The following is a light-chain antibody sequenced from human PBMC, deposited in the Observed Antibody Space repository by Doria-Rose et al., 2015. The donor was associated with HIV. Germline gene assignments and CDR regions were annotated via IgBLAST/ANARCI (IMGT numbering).Light chain of an antibody. V-gene: IGKV3-20*01. J-gene: IGKJ1*01. CDR1: QSFSSIY. CDR3: HQYGTSWT. CDR2: GGS. Sequence: EIVLTQSPGTLSLSPGERATLSCRASQSFSSIYLAWYQQKPGQAPSLLIYGGSTRATGIPDGFSASGSGTDFTLTINRLEPEDFALYYCHQYGTSWTFGQGTKVEI.